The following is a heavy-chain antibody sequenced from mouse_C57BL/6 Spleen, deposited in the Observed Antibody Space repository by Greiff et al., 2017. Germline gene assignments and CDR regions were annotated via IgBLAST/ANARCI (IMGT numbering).Heavy chain of an antibody. J-gene: IGHJ2*01. CDR2: IDPSDSET. D-gene: IGHD2-3*01. CDR1: GYTFTSYW. CDR3: ARWGLLRYFDY. V-gene: IGHV1-52*01. Sequence: QVQLQQPGAELVRPGSSVKLSCKASGYTFTSYWMHWVKQRPIQGLEWIGNIDPSDSETHYNQKFKDKATLTVDKSSSTAYKQLSSLTSEDSAVYYWARWGLLRYFDYWGQGTTLTVSS.